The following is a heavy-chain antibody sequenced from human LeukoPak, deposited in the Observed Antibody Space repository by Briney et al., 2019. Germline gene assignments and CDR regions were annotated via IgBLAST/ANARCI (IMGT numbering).Heavy chain of an antibody. J-gene: IGHJ6*03. D-gene: IGHD2-8*01. CDR3: ARRARVRMVYFYYFMDI. V-gene: IGHV3-23*01. CDR2: ISDSPDIT. CDR1: GFTFSSYA. Sequence: GGSLRLSCVASGFTFSSYAMNWVRQAPGMGLEWLSLISDSPDITYYTDSVKGRFTISRSNSNNTVYLQMNNLRADDTAVYYCARRARVRMVYFYYFMDIWGKGTTVTVSS.